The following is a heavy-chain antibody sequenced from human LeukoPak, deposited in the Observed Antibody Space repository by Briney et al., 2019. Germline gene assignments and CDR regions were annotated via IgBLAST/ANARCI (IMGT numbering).Heavy chain of an antibody. CDR1: GFTFGSYE. CDR2: ISSSDSTI. V-gene: IGHV3-48*03. J-gene: IGHJ6*04. Sequence: RGGSLRLSCLASGFTFGSYEMNWVRPAPGRGLAWVSYISSSDSTIYDSRAEKSRFTISRDNDKNSLYLQMNILSAEGTAVYYCGDLGSTMLGGVWGKGTTVTISS. D-gene: IGHD3-10*02. CDR3: GDLGSTMLGGV.